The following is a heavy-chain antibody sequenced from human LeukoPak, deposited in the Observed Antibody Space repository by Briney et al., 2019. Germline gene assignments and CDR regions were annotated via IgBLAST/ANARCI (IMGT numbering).Heavy chain of an antibody. CDR3: ARDLNGLFDN. CDR2: IYYSGNT. CDR1: GVTITSGGHY. J-gene: IGHJ4*02. D-gene: IGHD2-8*01. V-gene: IGHV4-31*03. Sequence: SETLSLTCTVSGVTITSGGHYWSWIRQHPGKGLEWIGYIYYSGNTYYTPSLKSRLTISLVTSKNQFSLKLSSVTAADTAVYFCARDLNGLFDNWGQGTLVTVSS.